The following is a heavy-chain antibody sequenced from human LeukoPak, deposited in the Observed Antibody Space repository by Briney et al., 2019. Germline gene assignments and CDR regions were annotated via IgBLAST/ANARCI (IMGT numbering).Heavy chain of an antibody. CDR2: ISSSGSIT. J-gene: IGHJ4*02. Sequence: PGGSLRLSCAASGFSFSTFEMNWVRQAPGKGLEWVSYISSSGSITYYADSVKGRFTISRDNAKNSLYLQVNSLRAEDTAVYFCAKELTTERTPGVDSWGQGTLVTVSS. V-gene: IGHV3-48*03. CDR3: AKELTTERTPGVDS. D-gene: IGHD4-17*01. CDR1: GFSFSTFE.